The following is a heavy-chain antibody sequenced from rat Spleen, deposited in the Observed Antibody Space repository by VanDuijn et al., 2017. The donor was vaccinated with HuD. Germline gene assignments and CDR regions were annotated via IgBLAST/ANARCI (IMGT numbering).Heavy chain of an antibody. CDR3: ATGGSGYGFAY. D-gene: IGHD4-3*01. J-gene: IGHJ3*01. CDR1: GFSFSDYA. CDR2: IIYDGSNT. Sequence: EVQLVESGGGLVQPGNSLKLSCAASGFSFSDYAMAWVRQSPKKGLEWVATIIYDGSNTYYRDSVKGRFTISRDNAKSTLDLQMDSLWSEDTATNYCATGGSGYGFAYWGQGTLVTVSS. V-gene: IGHV5S10*01.